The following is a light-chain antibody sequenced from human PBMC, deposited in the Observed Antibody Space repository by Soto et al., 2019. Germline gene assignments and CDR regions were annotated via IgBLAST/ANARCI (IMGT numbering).Light chain of an antibody. J-gene: IGKJ1*01. CDR3: QQYSSYST. Sequence: DVEMTQSPSTLSASVGDRVTITFRASQTISNWLAWYQQKPGKAPRLLIYKASTLQSGVPSRFSGSQSGTEFTLTISNLQPDDFATYYCQQYSSYSTFGQGTKVDIK. V-gene: IGKV1-5*03. CDR1: QTISNW. CDR2: KAS.